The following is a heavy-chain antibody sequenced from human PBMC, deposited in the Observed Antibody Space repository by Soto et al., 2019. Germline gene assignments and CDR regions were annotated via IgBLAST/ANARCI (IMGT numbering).Heavy chain of an antibody. CDR2: ISSSSSTI. J-gene: IGHJ4*02. V-gene: IGHV3-48*01. CDR1: GLSTYS. D-gene: IGHD4-17*01. Sequence: GGSLRLSCAASGLSTYSMNWVRQAPGKGLEWVSYISSSSSTILYADSVKGRFTISRDNAKNSLYLQMNSLRAEDTAVYYCAKDRYGDYGGIDYWGQGTMVTVS. CDR3: AKDRYGDYGGIDY.